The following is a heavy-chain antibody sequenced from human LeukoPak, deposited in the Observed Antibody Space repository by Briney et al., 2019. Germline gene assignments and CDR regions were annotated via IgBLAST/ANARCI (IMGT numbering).Heavy chain of an antibody. D-gene: IGHD6-19*01. CDR3: ARDRAVAGNNGWFDP. CDR1: GFTFSSYW. Sequence: PGGSLRLSCAASGFTFSSYWMSWVRQAPGKGLEWVANIKQDGSEKYYVDSVKGRFTISRDNAKNSLYLQMNSLRAEDTAVYYCARDRAVAGNNGWFDPWGQGTLVTVSS. V-gene: IGHV3-7*01. J-gene: IGHJ5*02. CDR2: IKQDGSEK.